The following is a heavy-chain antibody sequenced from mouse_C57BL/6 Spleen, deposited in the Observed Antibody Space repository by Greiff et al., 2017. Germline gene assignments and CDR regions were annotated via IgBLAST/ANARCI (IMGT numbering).Heavy chain of an antibody. V-gene: IGHV1-82*01. Sequence: VKLMESGPELVKPGASVKISCKASGYAFSSSWMNWVKQRPGKGLEWIGRIYPGDGDTNYNGKFKGKATLTADKSSSTAYMQLSSLTSEDSAVYFCARDYGRENYAMDYWGQGTSVTVSS. D-gene: IGHD1-1*01. CDR3: ARDYGRENYAMDY. J-gene: IGHJ4*01. CDR2: IYPGDGDT. CDR1: GYAFSSSW.